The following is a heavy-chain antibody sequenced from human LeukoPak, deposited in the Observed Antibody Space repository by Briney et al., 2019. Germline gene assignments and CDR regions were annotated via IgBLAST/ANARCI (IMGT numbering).Heavy chain of an antibody. CDR1: GYSISSGYY. Sequence: PSETLSLTCAVSGYSISSGYYWGWIRQPPGKGLEWIGTIYHSGSTYYNPSLQSRVTISVDTSKNQFSLRLTSVTAADTAVYYCARDRDSSGLRDFDLWGRGTLVTVSA. CDR2: IYHSGST. J-gene: IGHJ2*01. D-gene: IGHD3-22*01. CDR3: ARDRDSSGLRDFDL. V-gene: IGHV4-38-2*02.